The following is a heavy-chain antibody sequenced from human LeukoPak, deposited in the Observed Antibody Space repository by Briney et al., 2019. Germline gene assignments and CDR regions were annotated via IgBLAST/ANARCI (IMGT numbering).Heavy chain of an antibody. J-gene: IGHJ4*02. CDR1: GGSISSYY. Sequence: SETLSLTCTVSGGSISSYYWSWIRQPPGRGLEWIGYIYYSGTTNYNPSLKSRVTISVDTSKNQFSLKLSSVTAADTAVYYCARGVYIVAAQYGYWGQGTLVTVSS. D-gene: IGHD6-13*01. V-gene: IGHV4-59*01. CDR3: ARGVYIVAAQYGY. CDR2: IYYSGTT.